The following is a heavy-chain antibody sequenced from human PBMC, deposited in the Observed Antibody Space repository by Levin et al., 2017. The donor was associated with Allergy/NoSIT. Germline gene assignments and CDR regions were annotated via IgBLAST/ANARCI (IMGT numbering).Heavy chain of an antibody. V-gene: IGHV4-31*03. Sequence: PSETLSLTCTVFGDSISSGDYYWTWIRQYPGKGLECIGYISYSGSSYYNSSLRSRVTMSIDTSKNQFSLKLSSVTAADTAVYYCARMGQQLIRSWGQGTLVTVSS. J-gene: IGHJ4*02. CDR2: ISYSGSS. D-gene: IGHD6-13*01. CDR3: ARMGQQLIRS. CDR1: GDSISSGDYY.